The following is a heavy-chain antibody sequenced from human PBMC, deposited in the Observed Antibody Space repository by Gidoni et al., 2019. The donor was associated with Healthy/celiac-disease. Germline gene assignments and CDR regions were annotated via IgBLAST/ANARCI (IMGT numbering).Heavy chain of an antibody. Sequence: QVQLQESGPGLVKPSETLSLTCPVPGGSISSYYWSWIRQPPGKGLEWIGYIYYSGSTNYTPSLKSRVTISVDTSKNQFSLKLSSVTAADTAVYYCARDTAAAGSFDYWGQGTLVTVSS. CDR2: IYYSGST. D-gene: IGHD6-13*01. CDR1: GGSISSYY. CDR3: ARDTAAAGSFDY. J-gene: IGHJ4*02. V-gene: IGHV4-59*01.